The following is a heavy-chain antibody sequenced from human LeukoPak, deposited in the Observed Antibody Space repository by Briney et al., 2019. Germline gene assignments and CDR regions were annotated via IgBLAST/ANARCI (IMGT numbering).Heavy chain of an antibody. J-gene: IGHJ4*02. CDR3: ARFREYSSSSADY. CDR2: INHSGST. Sequence: SETLSLTCAVYGGSFSGYYWSWIRQPPGKGLEWIGEINHSGSTNYNPSLKSRVTISVDTSKNQFSLKLTSVTAADTAVYYCARFREYSSSSADYWGQGALVTVSS. CDR1: GGSFSGYY. D-gene: IGHD6-6*01. V-gene: IGHV4-34*01.